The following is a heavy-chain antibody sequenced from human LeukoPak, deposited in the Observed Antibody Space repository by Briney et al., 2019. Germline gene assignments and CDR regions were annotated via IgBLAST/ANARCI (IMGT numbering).Heavy chain of an antibody. CDR2: IYYSGST. Sequence: PSETLSLTCTVSGGSISSSSYYWGWIRQPPGKGLEWIGSIYYSGSTYYNPSLKSRVTISVDTSKNQFSLKLSSVTAADTAVHYCARRVGNSSGWNYYLDYWGQGTLVTLSS. CDR1: GGSISSSSYY. CDR3: ARRVGNSSGWNYYLDY. J-gene: IGHJ4*02. D-gene: IGHD6-19*01. V-gene: IGHV4-39*01.